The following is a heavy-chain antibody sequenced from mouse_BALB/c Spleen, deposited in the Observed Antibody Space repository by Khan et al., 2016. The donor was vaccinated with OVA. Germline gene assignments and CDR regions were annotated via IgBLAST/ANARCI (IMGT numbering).Heavy chain of an antibody. Sequence: QVQLKESGPGLVAPSQNLSITCTVSGFSLSDYGVSWIRQPPGKGLEWLGVIWGGGSTYYNSALKSRLSITKDNSKSHVFLKMSSLQSDETAMFYCAKGVWSYYYTLDYWGQGTSVTVSS. J-gene: IGHJ4*01. CDR2: IWGGGST. V-gene: IGHV2-6-5*01. CDR1: GFSLSDYG. CDR3: AKGVWSYYYTLDY.